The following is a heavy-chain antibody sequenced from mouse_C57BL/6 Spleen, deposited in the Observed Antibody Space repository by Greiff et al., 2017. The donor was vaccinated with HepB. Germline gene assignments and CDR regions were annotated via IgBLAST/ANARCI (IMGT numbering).Heavy chain of an antibody. CDR2: IHPNSGST. Sequence: VQLQQPGAELVKPGASVKLSCKASGYTFTSYWMHWVKQRPGQGLEWIGMIHPNSGSTNYNEKFKSKATLTVDKSSSTAYMKLSSLTSEDSAVYYCARGGAYYSNEYYFDYWGQGTTLTVSS. V-gene: IGHV1-64*01. J-gene: IGHJ2*01. CDR3: ARGGAYYSNEYYFDY. CDR1: GYTFTSYW. D-gene: IGHD2-5*01.